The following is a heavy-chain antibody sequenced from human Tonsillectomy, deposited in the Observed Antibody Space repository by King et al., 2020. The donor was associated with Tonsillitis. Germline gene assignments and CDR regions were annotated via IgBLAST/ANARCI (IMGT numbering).Heavy chain of an antibody. CDR2: INPSGGTT. V-gene: IGHV1-46*02. D-gene: IGHD1-7*01. CDR1: GFTFNTYY. J-gene: IGHJ6*02. CDR3: ESEFCGTDCNNSYDYGMDM. Sequence: VQLVESGAEVKTPGASVKVSCQASGFTFNTYYMHWVRQAPGQGLEWMGLINPSGGTTIHAQMFQGRVTMTRATSTSTVFMELSSLTSADTAVYYCESEFCGTDCNNSYDYGMDMWGQGTTVTVSS.